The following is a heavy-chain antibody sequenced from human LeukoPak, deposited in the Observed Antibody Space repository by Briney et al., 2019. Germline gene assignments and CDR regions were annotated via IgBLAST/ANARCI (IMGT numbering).Heavy chain of an antibody. V-gene: IGHV4-34*01. CDR2: INHSGST. CDR3: ARGRGNFDY. Sequence: PGGSLRLSCTASGFTFADYLMSWFRQAPGKGLEWIGEINHSGSTNYNPSLKSRVTISVDTSKNQFSLKLSSVTAADTAVYYCARGRGNFDYWGQGTLVTVSS. J-gene: IGHJ4*02. CDR1: GFTFADYL.